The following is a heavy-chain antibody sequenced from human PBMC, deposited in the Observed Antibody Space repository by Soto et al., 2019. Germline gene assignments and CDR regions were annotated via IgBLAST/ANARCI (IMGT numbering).Heavy chain of an antibody. CDR2: ISDDGSTT. Sequence: GGSLRLSCEVSGFTFSAYWMHWVRQVPGKGLIWVSRISDDGSTTTYADSVKGRFTISRDNAKNTLYLQMNSLRADDTGLYYCTRGPRVSSTGTGAHWGQGTLVTV. D-gene: IGHD1-1*01. CDR3: TRGPRVSSTGTGAH. V-gene: IGHV3-74*01. CDR1: GFTFSAYW. J-gene: IGHJ4*02.